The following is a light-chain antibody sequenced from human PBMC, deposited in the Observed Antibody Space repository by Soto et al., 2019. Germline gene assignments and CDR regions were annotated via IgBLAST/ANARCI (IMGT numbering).Light chain of an antibody. V-gene: IGKV1-39*01. J-gene: IGKJ1*01. Sequence: DIQMTQSPSSLSASVGDRVTITCRASQYIDTYLNWYQQKPGKAPNLLIYAASSLQSGVPSRFSGSGSGTEFTLTISSLQPEDFATYYCRQTYSTSWTFGQGTKVEIK. CDR3: RQTYSTSWT. CDR1: QYIDTY. CDR2: AAS.